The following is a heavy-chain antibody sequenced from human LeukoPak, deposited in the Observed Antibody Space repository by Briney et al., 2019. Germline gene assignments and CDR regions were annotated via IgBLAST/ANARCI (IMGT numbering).Heavy chain of an antibody. V-gene: IGHV4-61*02. CDR2: IYASGSP. D-gene: IGHD3-22*01. J-gene: IGHJ5*02. Sequence: SQTLSLTCSVSGGSIRSGDFYWSWIRQTAGKGLEWLGRIYASGSPSYNPSLKGRLSMSVDPSRNHFSLQFTAVTAADTAVYFCARAGYYGSSRNWFDTWGQGTLVTVSS. CDR1: GGSIRSGDFY. CDR3: ARAGYYGSSRNWFDT.